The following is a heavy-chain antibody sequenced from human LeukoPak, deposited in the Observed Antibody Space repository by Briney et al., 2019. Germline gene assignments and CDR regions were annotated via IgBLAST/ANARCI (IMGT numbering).Heavy chain of an antibody. J-gene: IGHJ3*02. CDR2: IYYSGST. Sequence: KASQTLSLTRTVSGGSISSGGYYWSWIRQHPGKGLEWIGYIYYSGSTYYNPSLKSRVTISVDTSKNQFSLKLSSVTAADTAVYYCARDGLYDSSGYYSSRLYAFDIWGQGTMVTVSS. CDR3: ARDGLYDSSGYYSSRLYAFDI. D-gene: IGHD3-22*01. CDR1: GGSISSGGYY. V-gene: IGHV4-31*03.